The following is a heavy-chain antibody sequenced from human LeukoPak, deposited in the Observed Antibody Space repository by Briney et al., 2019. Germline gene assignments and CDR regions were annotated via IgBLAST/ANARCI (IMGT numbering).Heavy chain of an antibody. CDR3: ARTGVEWELLRLDY. D-gene: IGHD1-26*01. CDR1: GFTFSSYA. V-gene: IGHV3-30-3*01. Sequence: GGSLRLSCAASGFTFSSYAMHWVRQAPGKGLEWVAVISYDGSNKYYADSVKGRFTISRDNSKNTLYLQMNSLRAEDTAVYYCARTGVEWELLRLDYWGQGTLVTVSS. CDR2: ISYDGSNK. J-gene: IGHJ4*02.